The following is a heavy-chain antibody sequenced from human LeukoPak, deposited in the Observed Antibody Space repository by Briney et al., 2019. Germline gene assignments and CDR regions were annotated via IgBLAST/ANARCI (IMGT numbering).Heavy chain of an antibody. D-gene: IGHD4-17*01. CDR2: IYPGDSDT. CDR3: AREYDYGDYVFDY. J-gene: IGHJ4*02. Sequence: GESLQISCHGSGYGLTSYWIGWVRQVPGKGLEWMGIIYPGDSDTRYSPSFQGQVTISADKSISTAYLQWSSLKASDTAMYYCAREYDYGDYVFDYWGQGTLVTVSS. V-gene: IGHV5-51*01. CDR1: GYGLTSYW.